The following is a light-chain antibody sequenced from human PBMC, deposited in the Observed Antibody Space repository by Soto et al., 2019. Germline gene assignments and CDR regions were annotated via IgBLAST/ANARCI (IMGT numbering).Light chain of an antibody. CDR1: RDVYINA. V-gene: IGKV3-20*01. Sequence: VVLTQSPATLSLSPGEPATLSCRASRDVYINALAWYQQKPGRTPTLLIYGASTRATGIPDRFSATGSGTEFSLTISSVEPEDCAVYYCQQYGASPFTFGPGTRVEI. J-gene: IGKJ3*01. CDR2: GAS. CDR3: QQYGASPFT.